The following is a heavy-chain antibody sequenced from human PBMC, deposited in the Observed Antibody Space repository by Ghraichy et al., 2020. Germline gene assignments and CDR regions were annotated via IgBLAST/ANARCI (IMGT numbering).Heavy chain of an antibody. CDR2: INSDGSST. V-gene: IGHV3-74*01. D-gene: IGHD6-19*01. Sequence: GGSLRLSCAASGFTFSSYWMHWVRQAPGKGLVWVSRINSDGSSTSYADSVKGRFTISRDNAKNTLYLQMNSLRAEDTAVYYCARGDSSGWYDFDYWGQGTLVTVSS. J-gene: IGHJ4*02. CDR3: ARGDSSGWYDFDY. CDR1: GFTFSSYW.